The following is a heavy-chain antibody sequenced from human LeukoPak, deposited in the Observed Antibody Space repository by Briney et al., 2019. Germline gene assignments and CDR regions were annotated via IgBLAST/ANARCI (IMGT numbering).Heavy chain of an antibody. CDR2: TDSSSRYI. J-gene: IGHJ4*02. CDR3: ARRSPNYYFDY. Sequence: GGSLRLSCAASGFTFSSYSMNWVRQAPGKGLEWISSTDSSSRYIYYIDSVKGRFTISRDNAKNSLYLQMNSLRAEDTAVYYCARRSPNYYFDYWGQGTPVTVSS. V-gene: IGHV3-21*01. CDR1: GFTFSSYS.